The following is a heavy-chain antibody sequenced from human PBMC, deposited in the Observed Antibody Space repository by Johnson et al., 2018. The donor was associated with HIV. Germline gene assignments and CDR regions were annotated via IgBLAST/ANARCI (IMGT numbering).Heavy chain of an antibody. CDR1: GFTFSSYW. J-gene: IGHJ3*02. CDR2: IKQDGSEK. V-gene: IGHV3-7*05. D-gene: IGHD1-26*01. CDR3: ARARVGSYYAFDI. Sequence: VQLVESGGGLVQPGGSLRLSCAASGFTFSSYWMSWVRQAPGKGLEWVANIKQDGSEKYYVDSVKGRFTISRDNPKNSLYLQRNSRRAEDTAVYYCARARVGSYYAFDIWGQGTMVTVSS.